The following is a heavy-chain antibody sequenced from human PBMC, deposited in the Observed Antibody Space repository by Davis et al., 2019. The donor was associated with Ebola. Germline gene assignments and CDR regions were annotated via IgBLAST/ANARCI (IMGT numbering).Heavy chain of an antibody. Sequence: GGSLRLSCAASGFIFSSYAMHWVRQAPGKGLEWVAVISYDGSNKYYADSVKGRFTISRDNSKNTLYLQMNSLRAEDTAVYYCARTYDSSGYYYRWYFDYWGQGTLVTVSS. V-gene: IGHV3-30-3*01. D-gene: IGHD3-22*01. CDR1: GFIFSSYA. J-gene: IGHJ4*02. CDR2: ISYDGSNK. CDR3: ARTYDSSGYYYRWYFDY.